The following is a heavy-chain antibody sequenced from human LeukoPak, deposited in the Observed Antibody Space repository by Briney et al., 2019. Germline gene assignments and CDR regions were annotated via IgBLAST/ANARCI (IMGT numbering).Heavy chain of an antibody. V-gene: IGHV1-69*05. J-gene: IGHJ4*02. CDR3: AGSYSGYDLAYFDY. D-gene: IGHD5-12*01. CDR1: GGTFSSYA. CDR2: IIPIFGTA. Sequence: EASVKVSCKASGGTFSSYAISWVRQAPGQGLEWMGRIIPIFGTANYAQKFQGRVTITTDESTSTAYMELSSLRSEDTAVYYCAGSYSGYDLAYFDYWGQGTLVTVSS.